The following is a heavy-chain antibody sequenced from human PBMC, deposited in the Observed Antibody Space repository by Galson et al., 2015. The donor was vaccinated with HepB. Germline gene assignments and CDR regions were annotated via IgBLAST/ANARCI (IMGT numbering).Heavy chain of an antibody. CDR2: INPNSGYT. J-gene: IGHJ6*03. Sequence: SVKVSCKASGYTFTAYYINWVRQAPGQGLEWMGWINPNSGYTNYAQNFQGRVTMTRDTSISTAYMELSRLTSDDTAIYYCARKFRALENYYYYMEVWGEGTAVTVTS. V-gene: IGHV1-2*02. CDR3: ARKFRALENYYYYMEV. CDR1: GYTFTAYY. D-gene: IGHD3-10*01.